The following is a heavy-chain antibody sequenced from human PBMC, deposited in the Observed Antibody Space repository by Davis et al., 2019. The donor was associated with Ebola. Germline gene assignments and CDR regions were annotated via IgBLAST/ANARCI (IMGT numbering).Heavy chain of an antibody. Sequence: GGSLRLSCTASGFTFTYYTMSWVRQAPGKGLEWVSTITNSGASTYYADSVKGRFTISRDNSKNTLYLQMNSLRADDTAVYFCAKDVLPRAFDIWGQGTMVTVSS. CDR3: AKDVLPRAFDI. CDR2: ITNSGAST. D-gene: IGHD5/OR15-5a*01. CDR1: GFTFTYYT. V-gene: IGHV3-23*01. J-gene: IGHJ3*02.